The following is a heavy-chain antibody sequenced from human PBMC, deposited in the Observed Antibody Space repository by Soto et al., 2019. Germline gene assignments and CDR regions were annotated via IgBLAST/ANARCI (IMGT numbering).Heavy chain of an antibody. CDR1: GFTFSSHA. V-gene: IGHV3-23*01. CDR3: AKRFTLFGEVKLSPDFDY. CDR2: ISYSGSNT. J-gene: IGHJ4*02. Sequence: EVQLLESGGGLVQPEGSLRLSCAASGFTFSSHAMSWVRQAPGKGLEWVSAISYSGSNTYYTDSVKGRFTISRDKSKNTLYLPMNSLRVEDTAIYYCAKRFTLFGEVKLSPDFDYWGQGTLVTVSS. D-gene: IGHD3-3*01.